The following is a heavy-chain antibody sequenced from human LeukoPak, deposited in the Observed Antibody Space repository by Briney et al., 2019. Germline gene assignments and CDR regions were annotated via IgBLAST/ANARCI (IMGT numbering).Heavy chain of an antibody. CDR3: ASANYYGFNYFDY. Sequence: SETLSLTCTVSGGSISSYYWSWIRQPPGKGLEWIGYIYYSGSTYYNPSLKSRITLSVDTSKNEFSLKLTSVTAADTAVYYCASANYYGFNYFDYWGQGALVTVSS. J-gene: IGHJ4*02. CDR2: IYYSGST. V-gene: IGHV4-59*06. CDR1: GGSISSYY. D-gene: IGHD3-10*01.